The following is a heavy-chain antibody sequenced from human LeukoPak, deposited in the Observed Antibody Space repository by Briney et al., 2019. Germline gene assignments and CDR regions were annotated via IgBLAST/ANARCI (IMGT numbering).Heavy chain of an antibody. Sequence: SETLSLTCAVYGGSFSGYYWGWIRQPPGKGLEWIGTIYYSGSTYYNPSLRSRVTMSVDTSNNHFSLKLSSVTAADTAVYYCARHYSGDLYYFDYWGQGTLVTVSS. CDR2: IYYSGST. CDR3: ARHYSGDLYYFDY. D-gene: IGHD4-17*01. V-gene: IGHV4-39*01. J-gene: IGHJ4*02. CDR1: GGSFSGYY.